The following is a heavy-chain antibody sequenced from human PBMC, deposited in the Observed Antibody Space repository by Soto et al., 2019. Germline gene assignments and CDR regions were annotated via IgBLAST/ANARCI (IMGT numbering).Heavy chain of an antibody. CDR1: GYSFTSYW. CDR3: ARPRNDKGYDYVWGGYRPQHNAFDI. D-gene: IGHD3-16*02. Sequence: GESLKISCKGSGYSFTSYWIGGGRQMPGKGLGWVGIIYPGDSDTRHSPSFQGQVTNSADKSISTAYLQWSSLKAPDTAMYYCARPRNDKGYDYVWGGYRPQHNAFDIWGRGTMVTVSS. V-gene: IGHV5-51*01. CDR2: IYPGDSDT. J-gene: IGHJ3*02.